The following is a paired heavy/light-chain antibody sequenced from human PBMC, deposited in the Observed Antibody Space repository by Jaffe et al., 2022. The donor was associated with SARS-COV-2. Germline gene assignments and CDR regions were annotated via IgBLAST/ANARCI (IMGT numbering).Heavy chain of an antibody. CDR1: GFTFSGFA. Sequence: EVQLLQSAGGVVQPGGSLRLSCAASGFTFSGFAMSWVRQAPGKGLEWVSTFSGNGGRTYYADSVKGRFTISRDDSKNTLYLQMNSLSVEDTAVYYCAKDLDYGLGSFFSDFWGQGTLVTVSS. CDR2: FSGNGGRT. J-gene: IGHJ4*02. D-gene: IGHD3-10*01. CDR3: AKDLDYGLGSFFSDF. V-gene: IGHV3-23*01.
Light chain of an antibody. CDR2: AAV. CDR1: QGISTW. J-gene: IGKJ4*01. V-gene: IGKV1-12*01. CDR3: QQANRFPLT. Sequence: DIQMTQSPSSVSASVGDRVTITCRASQGISTWLSWYQQKPGKAPKLLISAAVTLYSGVPSRFSGSASGTDFTLTISSLQPEDSAIYYCQQANRFPLTFGGGTRVEIK.